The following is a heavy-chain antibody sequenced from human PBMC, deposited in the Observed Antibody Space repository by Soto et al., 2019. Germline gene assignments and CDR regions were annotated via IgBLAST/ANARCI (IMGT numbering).Heavy chain of an antibody. D-gene: IGHD4-17*01. J-gene: IGHJ4*02. V-gene: IGHV3-23*01. CDR2: ISGSGGST. Sequence: EVQLLESGGGLVQPGGSLRLSCAASGFTFSSYAMSWVRQAPGKGLEWVSGISGSGGSTYYADSVKGRFTISRDNSKNTLYLQTNSLRAEDRAVYYCAKRGYGEDGADYWGQGTLVTVSS. CDR3: AKRGYGEDGADY. CDR1: GFTFSSYA.